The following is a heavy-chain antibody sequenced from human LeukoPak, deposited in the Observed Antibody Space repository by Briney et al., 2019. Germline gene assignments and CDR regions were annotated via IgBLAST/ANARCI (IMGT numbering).Heavy chain of an antibody. CDR2: ISSSSSYI. V-gene: IGHV3-21*01. CDR1: GFTFSSYS. Sequence: GGSLRLSCAASGFTFSSYSMNWVRQAPGKGLEWVSSISSSSSYIYYADSVKGRFTISRDNAKTSLYLQMNSLRAEDTAVYYCARHLSGITGYTYGRGIDYWGQGTLVTVSS. D-gene: IGHD5-18*01. J-gene: IGHJ4*02. CDR3: ARHLSGITGYTYGRGIDY.